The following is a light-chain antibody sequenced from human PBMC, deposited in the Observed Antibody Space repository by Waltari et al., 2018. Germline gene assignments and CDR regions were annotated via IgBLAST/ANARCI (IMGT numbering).Light chain of an antibody. CDR3: QSYDSSLSAWV. Sequence: QSVLTQPPSVSGAPGQRVTISCTGSSSNIGAGFDVHWYQQLPGTVPKVVIYGNNNRPSGVPDRFSGSKSGTSASLAITGLQAEDEADYYCQSYDSSLSAWVFGGGTKLTVL. V-gene: IGLV1-40*01. J-gene: IGLJ3*02. CDR1: SSNIGAGFD. CDR2: GNN.